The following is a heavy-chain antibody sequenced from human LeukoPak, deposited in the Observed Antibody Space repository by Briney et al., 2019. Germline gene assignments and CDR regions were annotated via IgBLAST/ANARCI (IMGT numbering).Heavy chain of an antibody. D-gene: IGHD3-22*01. CDR1: GGSISSNNYY. J-gene: IGHJ4*02. CDR2: IYYSGST. Sequence: SETLSLTCTVSGGSISSNNYYWGWIRQPPGKGLEWIGSIYYSGSTYNNPSLKSRVTISVDTTKNQFSLKLTSVTAADTAVYYCASSPSGYWWNFDCWGQGTLVAVSS. V-gene: IGHV4-39*01. CDR3: ASSPSGYWWNFDC.